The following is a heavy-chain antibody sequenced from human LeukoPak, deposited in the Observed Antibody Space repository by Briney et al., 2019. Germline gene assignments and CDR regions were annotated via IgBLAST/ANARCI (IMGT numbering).Heavy chain of an antibody. CDR2: INPNSGGT. Sequence: ASVKVSCKASGYTFTGYYMHWVRQAPGQGLEWMGWINPNSGGTNYAQKFQGRVTMTRDTSISTAYMELSRLRSDDTAVYHCARGSGYSSGWITDYWGQGTLVTVSS. V-gene: IGHV1-2*02. CDR1: GYTFTGYY. J-gene: IGHJ4*02. D-gene: IGHD6-19*01. CDR3: ARGSGYSSGWITDY.